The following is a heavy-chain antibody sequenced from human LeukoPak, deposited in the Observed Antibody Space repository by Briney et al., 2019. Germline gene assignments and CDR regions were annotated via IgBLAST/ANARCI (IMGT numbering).Heavy chain of an antibody. CDR3: ASGSYADAFDI. CDR1: GGSFSGYY. D-gene: IGHD1-26*01. J-gene: IGHJ3*02. CDR2: INHSGST. Sequence: SETLSLTCAVYGGSFSGYYWSWIRQPPGKGLEWIGEINHSGSTNYNPSLRSRVTISVDTSKNQFSLKLSSVTAADTAVYYCASGSYADAFDIWGQGTMVTVSS. V-gene: IGHV4-34*01.